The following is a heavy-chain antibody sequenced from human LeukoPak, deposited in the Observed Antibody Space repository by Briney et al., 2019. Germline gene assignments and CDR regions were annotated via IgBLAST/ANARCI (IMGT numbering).Heavy chain of an antibody. CDR3: ARDRHYYDSSGYYRSNYYYYGMDV. CDR1: GGSISSYY. V-gene: IGHV4-59*01. J-gene: IGHJ6*02. CDR2: IYYSGST. D-gene: IGHD3-22*01. Sequence: KSSEILSLTCTVSGGSISSYYWSWIRQPPGKGLEWIGYIYYSGSTNYNPSLKSRVTISVDTSKNQFSLKLSSVTAADTAVYYCARDRHYYDSSGYYRSNYYYYGMDVWGQGTTVTVSS.